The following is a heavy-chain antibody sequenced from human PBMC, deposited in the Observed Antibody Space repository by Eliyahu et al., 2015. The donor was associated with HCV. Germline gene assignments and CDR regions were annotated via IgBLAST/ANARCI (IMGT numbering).Heavy chain of an antibody. CDR2: ISSSSSYI. V-gene: IGHV3-21*01. J-gene: IGHJ4*02. CDR1: GFTFXSYX. Sequence: EVQLVESGGGLVKPGGSLRLSCAASGFTFXSYXXNWVRQAPGKGLEWVSSISSSSSYIYYADSVKGRFTISRDNAKNSLYLQMNSLRAEDTAVYYCARDLREVVVPADSGGLDYWGQGTLVTVSS. D-gene: IGHD2-2*01. CDR3: ARDLREVVVPADSGGLDY.